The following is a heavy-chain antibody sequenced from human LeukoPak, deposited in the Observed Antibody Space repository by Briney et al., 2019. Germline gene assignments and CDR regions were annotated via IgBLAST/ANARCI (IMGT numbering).Heavy chain of an antibody. V-gene: IGHV5-51*03. CDR2: IYPGDSDT. Sequence: KPGVSLKISCKGSGYSFTSYWIGWVRQMPGKGLEWMGIIYPGDSDTRYSPSFQGQVTISADKSISTAYLQWSSLKASDTAMYYCARGYYDSSGSYYFDYWGQGTLVTVSS. CDR1: GYSFTSYW. J-gene: IGHJ4*02. D-gene: IGHD3-22*01. CDR3: ARGYYDSSGSYYFDY.